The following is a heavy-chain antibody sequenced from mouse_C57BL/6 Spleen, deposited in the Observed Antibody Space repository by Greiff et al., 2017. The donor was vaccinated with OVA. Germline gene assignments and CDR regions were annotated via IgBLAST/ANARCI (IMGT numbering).Heavy chain of an antibody. CDR1: GFTFSSYA. J-gene: IGHJ4*01. V-gene: IGHV5-9-1*02. CDR3: TRDPYSNYDYYAMDY. D-gene: IGHD2-5*01. Sequence: EVKVVESGEGLVKPGGSLKLSCAASGFTFSSYAMSWVRQTPEKRLEWVAYISSGGDYIYYADTVKGRFTISRDNARNTLYLQMSSLKSEDTAMYYCTRDPYSNYDYYAMDYWGQGTSVTVSS. CDR2: ISSGGDYI.